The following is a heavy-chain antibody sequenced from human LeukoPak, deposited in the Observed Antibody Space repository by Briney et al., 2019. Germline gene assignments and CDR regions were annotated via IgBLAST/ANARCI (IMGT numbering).Heavy chain of an antibody. CDR3: ARVRVRGVIIRGYAFDI. D-gene: IGHD3-10*01. V-gene: IGHV4-34*01. CDR1: GGSFSGYY. J-gene: IGHJ3*02. CDR2: INHSGST. Sequence: SETLSLTCAVYGGSFSGYYWSWIRQPPGKGLEWIGEINHSGSTNYNPSLKSRVTISVDTSKNQFSLKLSSVTAADTAVYYCARVRVRGVIIRGYAFDIWGQGTMVTVSS.